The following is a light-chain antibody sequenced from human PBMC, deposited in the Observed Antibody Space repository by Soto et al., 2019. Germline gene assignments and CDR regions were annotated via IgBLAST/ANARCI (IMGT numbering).Light chain of an antibody. J-gene: IGKJ1*01. CDR2: KAS. V-gene: IGKV1-5*03. Sequence: DIQMTQSPSTMSGSVGYRVTITCWASQTISSWLAWYQQKPGEAPKVLIYKASTLKSGVPSRSSGSGSGTEFTLTISRLKTDDFATYYCQHYNSYSEAFCQGTKVDI. CDR1: QTISSW. CDR3: QHYNSYSEA.